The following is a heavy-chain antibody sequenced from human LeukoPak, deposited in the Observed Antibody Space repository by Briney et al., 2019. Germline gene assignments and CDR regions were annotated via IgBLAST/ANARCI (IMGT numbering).Heavy chain of an antibody. Sequence: ASVKVSCKASGGTFSSYAISWVRQAPGQGLEWMGRIIPILGIANYAQKFQGRVTITADKSTSTAYMELSSLRSEDTAVYYCATIVGATEGLYYFDYWGQGTLVTVSS. J-gene: IGHJ4*02. V-gene: IGHV1-69*04. CDR2: IIPILGIA. D-gene: IGHD1-26*01. CDR3: ATIVGATEGLYYFDY. CDR1: GGTFSSYA.